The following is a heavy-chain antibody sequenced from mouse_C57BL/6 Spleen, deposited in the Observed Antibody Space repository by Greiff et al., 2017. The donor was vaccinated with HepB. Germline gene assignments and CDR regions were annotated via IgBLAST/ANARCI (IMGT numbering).Heavy chain of an antibody. J-gene: IGHJ2*01. V-gene: IGHV5-17*01. CDR2: ISSGSSTI. D-gene: IGHD1-1*01. CDR3: ARRNYGTIDY. CDR1: GFTFSDYG. Sequence: EVKLQESGGGLVKPGGSLKLSCAASGFTFSDYGMHWVRQAPEKGLEWVAYISSGSSTIYYADTVKGRFTISRDNAKNTLFLQMTSLRSEDTAMYYCARRNYGTIDYWGQGTTLTVSS.